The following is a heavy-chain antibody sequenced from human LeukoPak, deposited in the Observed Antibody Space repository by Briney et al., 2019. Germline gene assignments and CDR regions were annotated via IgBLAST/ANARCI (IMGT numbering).Heavy chain of an antibody. J-gene: IGHJ5*02. D-gene: IGHD3-22*01. CDR2: IYYTGST. CDR1: GGSISSGGYY. CDR3: ARHGAYYHRSFDL. V-gene: IGHV4-61*03. Sequence: PSETLSLTCTVSGGSISSGGYYWSWIRQHPGKGLEWIGYIYYTGSTNYNPSLKSRVTISVDTSKNHFSLKLSSVTAADTAVYYCARHGAYYHRSFDLWGQGTLVTVSS.